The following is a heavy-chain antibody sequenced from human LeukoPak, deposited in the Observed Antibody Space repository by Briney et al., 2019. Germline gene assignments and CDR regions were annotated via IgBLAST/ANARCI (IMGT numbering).Heavy chain of an antibody. CDR1: GFTFSSYA. CDR2: ISYDGSHK. J-gene: IGHJ6*02. D-gene: IGHD5-12*01. Sequence: GGSLRLSCAASGFTFSSYAMHWVRQAPGKGLEWVAVISYDGSHKYYADSVKGRFTISGDNSKNTLYLQMNSLRAEDTAVYYCARVGGYDLYYYYYGMDVWGQGTTVTVSS. CDR3: ARVGGYDLYYYYYGMDV. V-gene: IGHV3-30-3*01.